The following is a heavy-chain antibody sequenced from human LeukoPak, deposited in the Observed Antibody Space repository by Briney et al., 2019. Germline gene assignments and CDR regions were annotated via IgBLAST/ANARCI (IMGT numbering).Heavy chain of an antibody. V-gene: IGHV1-2*02. J-gene: IGHJ4*02. Sequence: ASVKVSCKASGYTFTVTYLHWVRQAPVQGLGWMGWINSNSGGTNYAQKFQGRVTMTTDTSISTAYVELSRLRSDDTAVFYCARGRPVYGRNKDGEFDYWGQGTLVTVSS. CDR3: ARGRPVYGRNKDGEFDY. CDR1: GYTFTVTY. D-gene: IGHD4-23*01. CDR2: INSNSGGT.